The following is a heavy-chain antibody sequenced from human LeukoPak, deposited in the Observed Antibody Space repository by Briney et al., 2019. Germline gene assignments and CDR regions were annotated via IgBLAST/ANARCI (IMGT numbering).Heavy chain of an antibody. D-gene: IGHD2-2*02. V-gene: IGHV1-2*02. CDR2: INPNSGGT. CDR1: GYTFTSYY. CDR3: AREYGFDCSSTSCYRRRGFDP. Sequence: ASVKVSCKASGYTFTSYYMHWVRQAPGQGLEWMGWINPNSGGTNYAQKFQGRVTMTRDTSISTAYMELSRLRSDDTAVYHCAREYGFDCSSTSCYRRRGFDPWGQGTLVTVSS. J-gene: IGHJ5*02.